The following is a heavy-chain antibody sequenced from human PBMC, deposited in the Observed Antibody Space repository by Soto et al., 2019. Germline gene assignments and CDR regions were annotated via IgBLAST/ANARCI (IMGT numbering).Heavy chain of an antibody. J-gene: IGHJ4*02. V-gene: IGHV3-21*01. D-gene: IGHD1-7*01. Sequence: GGSLRLSCAASVFTFSSYSMNWVRQAPGKGLEWVSSISSSSSYIYYADSVKGRFTISRDNAKNSLYLQMNSLRAEDTAVYYCARANGTTGYFDYWGQGTLVTVSS. CDR2: ISSSSSYI. CDR1: VFTFSSYS. CDR3: ARANGTTGYFDY.